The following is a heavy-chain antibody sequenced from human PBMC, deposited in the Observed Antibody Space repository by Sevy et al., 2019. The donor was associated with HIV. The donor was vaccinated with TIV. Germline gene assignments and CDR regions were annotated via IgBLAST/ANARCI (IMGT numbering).Heavy chain of an antibody. CDR1: GFTFTSSA. V-gene: IGHV1-58*01. CDR3: AASSRSHCGGDCYDTFDY. Sequence: ASVKVSCKASGFTFTSSAVQWVRQARGQRLEWIGWIVVGSGNTNYAQKFQERVTITRDMSTSTAYMELSSLRSEDTAVYYCAASSRSHCGGDCYDTFDYWGQGTLVTVSS. J-gene: IGHJ4*02. D-gene: IGHD2-21*02. CDR2: IVVGSGNT.